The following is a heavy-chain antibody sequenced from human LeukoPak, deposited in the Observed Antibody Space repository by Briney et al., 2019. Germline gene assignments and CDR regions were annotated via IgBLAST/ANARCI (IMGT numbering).Heavy chain of an antibody. J-gene: IGHJ4*02. V-gene: IGHV1-2*02. CDR1: GYTFTGYY. CDR3: ARDLWAYGDYSGYSY. Sequence: ASVKVSCKASGYTFTGYYMHWVRQAPGQGLEWMGWINPNSGGTNYAQKFQGRVTMTRDTSISTAYMELSRLRSDDTAVYYCARDLWAYGDYSGYSYWGQGTLVTVSS. CDR2: INPNSGGT. D-gene: IGHD4-17*01.